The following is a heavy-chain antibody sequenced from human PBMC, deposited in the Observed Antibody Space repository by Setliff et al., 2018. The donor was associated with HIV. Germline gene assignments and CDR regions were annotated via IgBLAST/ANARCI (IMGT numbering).Heavy chain of an antibody. CDR1: GGSISSSSYY. V-gene: IGHV4-39*07. CDR3: ARDLNRGYSGYVYNWFDP. Sequence: SETLSLTCTVSGGSISSSSYYWGWIRQPPGKGLEWIGSIYYSGSTYYNPSLKSRVTISVDKLKNQFSMKLSSVIAADTAVYYCARDLNRGYSGYVYNWFDPWGQGTLVTVSS. CDR2: IYYSGST. J-gene: IGHJ5*02. D-gene: IGHD5-12*01.